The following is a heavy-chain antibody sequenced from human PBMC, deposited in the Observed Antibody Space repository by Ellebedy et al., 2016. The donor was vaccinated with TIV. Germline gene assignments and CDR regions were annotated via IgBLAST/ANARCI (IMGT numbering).Heavy chain of an antibody. J-gene: IGHJ4*02. V-gene: IGHV3-23*01. Sequence: GGSLRLXCAGSGFIFNKYTMSWLRQTPGKPPEWLSVMTGSGTPTYYADSVRGRSAISRDNSKNTLYLQMNSLRAEDTAVYYCARAPRGIYYFDYWGQGTLVTASS. D-gene: IGHD2/OR15-2a*01. CDR2: MTGSGTPT. CDR1: GFIFNKYT. CDR3: ARAPRGIYYFDY.